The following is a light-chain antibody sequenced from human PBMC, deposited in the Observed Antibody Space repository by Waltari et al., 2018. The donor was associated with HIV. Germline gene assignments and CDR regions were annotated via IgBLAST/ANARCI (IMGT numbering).Light chain of an antibody. CDR3: QQRSNWPPWT. J-gene: IGKJ1*01. V-gene: IGKV3-11*01. CDR1: QSVSSY. CDR2: DAF. Sequence: EIVLTQSPATLSLSPGERAILSCRASQSVSSYLAWYQQKPGQAPRLLIYDAFKRATGIPARFSGSGSGTDFTLTISSLEPEDFAVYYCQQRSNWPPWTFGQGTKVEIK.